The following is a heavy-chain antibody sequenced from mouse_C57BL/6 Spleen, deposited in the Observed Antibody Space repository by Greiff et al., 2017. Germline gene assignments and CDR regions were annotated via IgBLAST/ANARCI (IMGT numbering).Heavy chain of an antibody. CDR3: ARRGGYYYGSSSAMDY. CDR2: IYPGSGST. CDR1: GYTFTSYW. V-gene: IGHV1-55*01. J-gene: IGHJ4*01. D-gene: IGHD1-1*01. Sequence: QVQLQQPGAELVKPGASVKMSCKASGYTFTSYWITWVKQRPGQGLEWIGDIYPGSGSTNYNEKFKSKATLTVDTSSSTAYMQLSSLTSEDSAVYYCARRGGYYYGSSSAMDYWGQGTSVTVSS.